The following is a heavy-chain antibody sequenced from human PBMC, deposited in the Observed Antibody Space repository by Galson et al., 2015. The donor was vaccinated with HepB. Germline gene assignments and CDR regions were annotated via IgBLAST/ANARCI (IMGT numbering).Heavy chain of an antibody. V-gene: IGHV3-48*04. CDR2: ISTRSTLI. CDR3: ARESRNWMSSWPIDY. J-gene: IGHJ4*02. Sequence: SLRLSCAASGFPFSTYTMNWVRQAPGRGLEWLSYISTRSTLIYYADSVRGRFTISRDNAKNSLYLQMNNLRADDTAVYYCARESRNWMSSWPIDYWGQGTLVTVSS. D-gene: IGHD6-13*01. CDR1: GFPFSTYT.